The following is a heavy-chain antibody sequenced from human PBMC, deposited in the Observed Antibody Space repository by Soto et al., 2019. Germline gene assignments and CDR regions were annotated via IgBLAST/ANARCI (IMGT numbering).Heavy chain of an antibody. Sequence: SEPLSLTCAVSCGSISITNYYWGWSRQPPGKGVEWIGYIYYSGRTYYNPSLKRRFTISVDTSKNQFSLKLTSVTAADTVMYYCARRPSGFDYWGQGNLVTVSS. J-gene: IGHJ4*02. CDR3: ARRPSGFDY. CDR2: IYYSGRT. V-gene: IGHV4-39*01. CDR1: CGSISITNYY.